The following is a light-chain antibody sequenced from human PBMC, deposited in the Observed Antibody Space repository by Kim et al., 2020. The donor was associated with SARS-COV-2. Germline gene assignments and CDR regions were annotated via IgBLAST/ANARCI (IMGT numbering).Light chain of an antibody. J-gene: IGKJ2*01. CDR3: QQYYATPYT. Sequence: DIVMTQSPDSLAVSLGERVTINCKSSQNVLYNSNNKNYLAWYQQKPGQPPELLIYWASTRKSGVPDRFSGSGSGTDFTLTISSLQAEDVAVYYCQQYYATPYTFGQGTNLEI. CDR1: QNVLYNSNNKNY. CDR2: WAS. V-gene: IGKV4-1*01.